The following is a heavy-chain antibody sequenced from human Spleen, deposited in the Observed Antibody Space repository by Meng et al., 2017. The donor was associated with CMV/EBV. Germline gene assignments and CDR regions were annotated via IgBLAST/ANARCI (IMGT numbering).Heavy chain of an antibody. CDR2: IKPDGSAK. V-gene: IGHV3-7*01. J-gene: IGHJ6*02. CDR3: ARGYEVMDV. Sequence: GESLKISCEVSGFMFSNFYMNWVRQAPGKGLECVANIKPDGSAKYYVDSVKCRFTVSRDNAKNSLYLQMNSLRAEDTAVYYCARGYEVMDVWGQGTTVTVSS. CDR1: GFMFSNFY. D-gene: IGHD2-15*01.